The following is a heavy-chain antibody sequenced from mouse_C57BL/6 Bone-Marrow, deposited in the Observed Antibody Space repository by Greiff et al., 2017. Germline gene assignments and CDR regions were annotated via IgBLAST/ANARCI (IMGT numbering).Heavy chain of an antibody. CDR2: IRSKSNNYAT. V-gene: IGHV10-1*01. J-gene: IGHJ3*01. CDR1: GFSFNTYA. Sequence: EVQGVESGGGLVQPKGSLKLSCAASGFSFNTYAMNWVRQAPGKGLEWVARIRSKSNNYATYYADTVKDRFTISRDDSESMLYLQMNNLKTEDTAMYDCGGGGSSYWCAYWGQGTLVTVSA. CDR3: GGGGSSYWCAY. D-gene: IGHD1-1*01.